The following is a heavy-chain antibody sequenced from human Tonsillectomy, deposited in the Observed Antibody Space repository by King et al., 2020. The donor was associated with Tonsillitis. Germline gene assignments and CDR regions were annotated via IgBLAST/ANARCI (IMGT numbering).Heavy chain of an antibody. CDR3: ARSGWSSATTRYDVIDV. J-gene: IGHJ6*02. Sequence: VQLQQWGAGLLKTSETLSLTCAVYGGSFRGYYWRWSRQTPGKGLEWIGEINHSGSTNYNPSLKSRVTVSVDTSKNQFSLKLSSVTAADTAVYYCARSGWSSATTRYDVIDVWGQGTTVTVSS. D-gene: IGHD6-19*01. CDR2: INHSGST. V-gene: IGHV4-34*01. CDR1: GGSFRGYY.